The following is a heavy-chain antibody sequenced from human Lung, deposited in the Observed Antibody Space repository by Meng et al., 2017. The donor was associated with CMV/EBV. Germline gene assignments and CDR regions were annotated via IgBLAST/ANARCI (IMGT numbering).Heavy chain of an antibody. V-gene: IGHV1-2*02. J-gene: IGHJ4*02. CDR1: GYAFIDFY. CDR2: INPSSGGT. D-gene: IGHD5-12*01. CDR3: ARGDIYPHNGYFDY. Sequence: SGYAFIDFYMHWVRQAPGQGLEWMGWINPSSGGTSYAQKFQGRVTMTRDTSMSTAYMDLSRLTSDDTAVYYCARGDIYPHNGYFDYWGQGTLVTVSS.